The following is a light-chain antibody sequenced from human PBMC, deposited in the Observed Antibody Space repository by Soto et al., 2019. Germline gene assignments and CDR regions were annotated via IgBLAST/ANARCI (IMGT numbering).Light chain of an antibody. V-gene: IGKV1-5*03. Sequence: DIQMTQSPSSPSASVGDRVTITCRASQSINSYLHWYQLKPGKAPKLLIYQASSLESGVPSRFSGSGSGTEFTLTISSLQPDDFATYYCQQYNSYTWTFGQGTKVDIK. CDR2: QAS. CDR1: QSINSY. J-gene: IGKJ1*01. CDR3: QQYNSYTWT.